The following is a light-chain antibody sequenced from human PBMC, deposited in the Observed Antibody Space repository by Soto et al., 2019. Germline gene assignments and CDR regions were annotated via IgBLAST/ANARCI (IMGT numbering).Light chain of an antibody. J-gene: IGLJ1*01. Sequence: SVLTQPASVSGSPGQSITISCTGTSSGIGTYNLVSWYQQHPGKAPKLMIYEVNKRPSGVSDRFSGSKSGNTASLTTSGLQAEDEADYYCCSYAGSSTLYVFGTGTKVTVL. CDR1: SSGIGTYNL. CDR3: CSYAGSSTLYV. V-gene: IGLV2-23*02. CDR2: EVN.